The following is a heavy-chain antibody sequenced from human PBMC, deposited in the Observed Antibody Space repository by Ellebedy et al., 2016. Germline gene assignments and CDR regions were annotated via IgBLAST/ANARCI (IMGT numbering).Heavy chain of an antibody. CDR1: GYTFTSYH. Sequence: ASVKVSXXASGYTFTSYHMHWIRQAPGQGLEWMGLINPTGGDTSYAQKFQGRVTLTRDTSSDTDYMELSSLRSEDTAVYYCARDRGYSNGGAFDFWGQGTMVTVSS. J-gene: IGHJ3*01. V-gene: IGHV1-46*01. CDR3: ARDRGYSNGGAFDF. D-gene: IGHD5-18*01. CDR2: INPTGGDT.